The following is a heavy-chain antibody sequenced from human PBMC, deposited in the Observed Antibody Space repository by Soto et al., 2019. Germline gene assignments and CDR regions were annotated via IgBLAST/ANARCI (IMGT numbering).Heavy chain of an antibody. CDR2: INAGNGNT. Sequence: ASVKVSCKASGYTSSIYGISWVRQAPGQRLEWMGWINAGNGNTKYSQKFQGRVTITRDTSASTAYMELSSLRSEDTAVYYCVSESYGGEFDYWGQGTLVTVS. CDR1: GYTSSIYG. J-gene: IGHJ4*02. D-gene: IGHD4-17*01. CDR3: VSESYGGEFDY. V-gene: IGHV1-3*01.